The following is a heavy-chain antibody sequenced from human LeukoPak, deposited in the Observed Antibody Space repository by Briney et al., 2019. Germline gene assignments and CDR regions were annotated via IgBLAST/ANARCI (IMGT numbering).Heavy chain of an antibody. V-gene: IGHV4-59*01. J-gene: IGHJ4*02. Sequence: PSETLSLTCTVSGGSISSYYWSWIRQPPGKGLGIGYIYYSGSTNYNPSLKSRVTISVDTSKNQFSLKLSSVTAADTAVYYCASTAGYSGYDYWGQGTLVTVSS. CDR1: GGSISSYY. CDR3: ASTAGYSGYDY. CDR2: IYYSGST. D-gene: IGHD5-12*01.